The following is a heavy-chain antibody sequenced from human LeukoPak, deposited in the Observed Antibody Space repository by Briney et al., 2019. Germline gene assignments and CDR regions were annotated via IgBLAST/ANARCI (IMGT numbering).Heavy chain of an antibody. CDR3: ARGQSSVCELQTGAFDY. Sequence: GGSLRLSCAASGFTFSSYWMSWVRQAPGKGLEWVANIKQDGSDKYYVDSVKGRFTISRDNAKNSLHLQMNSLRAEDTAVYYCARGQSSVCELQTGAFDYWGQGTLVTVSS. CDR2: IKQDGSDK. J-gene: IGHJ4*02. V-gene: IGHV3-7*01. CDR1: GFTFSSYW. D-gene: IGHD1-26*01.